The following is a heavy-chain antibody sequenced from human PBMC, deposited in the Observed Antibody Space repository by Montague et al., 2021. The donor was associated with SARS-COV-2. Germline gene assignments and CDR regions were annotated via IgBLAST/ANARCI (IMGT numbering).Heavy chain of an antibody. V-gene: IGHV4-59*01. D-gene: IGHD3-10*01. J-gene: IGHJ4*02. CDR3: ARQPYLASAYYFDY. CDR1: GASITTYY. Sequence: SETLSLTCSVPGASITTYYWSWIRQAPGKGLEWIAYIFHSWHTNYNPSLRSRVAISIDTSRDQFSLSLTSITAADTAVYYCARQPYLASAYYFDYWGLGTLVTVSS. CDR2: IFHSWHT.